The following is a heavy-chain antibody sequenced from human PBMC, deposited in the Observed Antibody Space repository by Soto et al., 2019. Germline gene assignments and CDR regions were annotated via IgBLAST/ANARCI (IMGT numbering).Heavy chain of an antibody. D-gene: IGHD3-22*01. J-gene: IGHJ5*02. Sequence: GGSLRLSCAASGFTVSSNYMSWVRQAPGKGLEWVSVIYSGGSTYYADSVKGRFTISRDNSKNTLYLQMNSLRAEDTAVYYCARERYYYDSSGYIRYNWFDPWGQGTLVTVSS. CDR1: GFTVSSNY. V-gene: IGHV3-66*01. CDR3: ARERYYYDSSGYIRYNWFDP. CDR2: IYSGGST.